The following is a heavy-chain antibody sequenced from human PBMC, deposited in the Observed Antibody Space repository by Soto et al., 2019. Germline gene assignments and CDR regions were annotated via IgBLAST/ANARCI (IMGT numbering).Heavy chain of an antibody. CDR3: ARAFSTWFGELFAHYYYYGMDV. D-gene: IGHD3-10*01. J-gene: IGHJ6*02. V-gene: IGHV5-51*01. CDR2: IYPGDSDT. Sequence: GESLKISCKGSGYSFTSYWIGWVRQMPGKGLEWMGIIYPGDSDTRYSPSFQGQVTISADKSISTAYLQWSSLKASDTAVYYCARAFSTWFGELFAHYYYYGMDVWSQGTTVTVS. CDR1: GYSFTSYW.